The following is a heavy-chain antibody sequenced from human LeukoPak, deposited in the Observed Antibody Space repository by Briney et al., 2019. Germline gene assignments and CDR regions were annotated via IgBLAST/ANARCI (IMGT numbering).Heavy chain of an antibody. V-gene: IGHV4-59*01. CDR1: GGSISGYY. D-gene: IGHD1-14*01. CDR3: ARGYNPNWFDP. J-gene: IGHJ5*02. CDR2: IYYTGST. Sequence: SETLSLTCTVSGGSISGYYWSWIRQPPGKGLEWIGYIYYTGSTNYNPSLKSRVTISVGTSKNQFSLKLSSVTAADTAVYYCARGYNPNWFDPWGQGTLVTVSS.